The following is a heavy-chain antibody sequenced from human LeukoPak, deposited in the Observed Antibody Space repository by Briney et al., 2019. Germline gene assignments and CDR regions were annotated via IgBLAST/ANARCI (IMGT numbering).Heavy chain of an antibody. Sequence: AGGSLRLSCAASGFSFSDYWMSWVRQAPGKGLEWVANMNQDGSGKYYVDSVKGRFTISRDNAKNSLYLQMNSLRAEDTALYYCARDHLIASAGNDYWGQGTLVTVSS. V-gene: IGHV3-7*01. D-gene: IGHD6-13*01. J-gene: IGHJ4*02. CDR3: ARDHLIASAGNDY. CDR2: MNQDGSGK. CDR1: GFSFSDYW.